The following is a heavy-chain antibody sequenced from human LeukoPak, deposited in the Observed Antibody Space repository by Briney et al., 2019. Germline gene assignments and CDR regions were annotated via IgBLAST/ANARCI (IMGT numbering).Heavy chain of an antibody. J-gene: IGHJ4*02. D-gene: IGHD5-18*01. CDR1: GGPISGYY. CDR3: ARYGSSPATYFDC. CDR2: VYYDGGT. V-gene: IGHV4-59*01. Sequence: SETLSLTCSVSGGPISGYYWSWIRQPPGKGLEWIGWVYYDGGTSYNPSLKNRVSISVDTSKNQFSLKLSSVTAADTAMYYCARYGSSPATYFDCWGQGPLVTVSS.